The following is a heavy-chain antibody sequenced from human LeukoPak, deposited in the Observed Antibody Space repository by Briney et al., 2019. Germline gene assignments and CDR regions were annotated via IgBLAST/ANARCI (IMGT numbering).Heavy chain of an antibody. V-gene: IGHV3-23*01. J-gene: IGHJ6*03. CDR2: ISGSGGST. Sequence: GGSLRLSCAASGFTFSSYAMSWVRQAPGKGLEWVSAISGSGGSTYYADSVKGRFTISRDNSKNTLYLQMNSLRAEDTAVYYCAKGVSGWYYYYYYMDVWGKGTTVTISS. CDR3: AKGVSGWYYYYYYMDV. CDR1: GFTFSSYA. D-gene: IGHD6-19*01.